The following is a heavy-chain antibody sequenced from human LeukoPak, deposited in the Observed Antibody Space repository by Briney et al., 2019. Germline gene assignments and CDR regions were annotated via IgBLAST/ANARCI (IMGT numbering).Heavy chain of an antibody. V-gene: IGHV3-21*01. CDR1: GFTFSSYN. J-gene: IGHJ3*02. Sequence: GGSLRLSCAASGFTFSSYNMNWVRQAPGKGLEWVSSIGSSSNYIYYADSVKGRFTISRDNAKNSLYLQMNSLRAEDTAVYYCARGTIAFDIWGQGTMVTVSS. CDR3: ARGTIAFDI. CDR2: IGSSSNYI. D-gene: IGHD4/OR15-4a*01.